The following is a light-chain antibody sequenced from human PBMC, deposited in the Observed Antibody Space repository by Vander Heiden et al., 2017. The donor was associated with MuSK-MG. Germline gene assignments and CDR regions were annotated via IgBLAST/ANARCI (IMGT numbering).Light chain of an antibody. CDR2: VKN. V-gene: IGLV3-19*01. Sequence: SSELTQDPAVSEALGQTVRITCPGASLRSYYASWYQQKPGQAPVLVIYVKNNRPSGIPDRFSGSSSGNTASLTITGAQAEDEADYYCNSRDSSGNHYVFGTGTKVTVL. CDR1: SLRSYY. J-gene: IGLJ1*01. CDR3: NSRDSSGNHYV.